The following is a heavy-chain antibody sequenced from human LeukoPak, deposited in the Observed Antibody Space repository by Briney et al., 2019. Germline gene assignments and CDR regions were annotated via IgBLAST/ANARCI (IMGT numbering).Heavy chain of an antibody. J-gene: IGHJ4*02. V-gene: IGHV3-23*01. CDR3: AKDVGYSMRRGFFDY. CDR2: ISGSGGST. D-gene: IGHD5-18*01. Sequence: GGSLRLSCGASGFTVSRKYMNWVRQAPGKGLEWVSAISGSGGSTYYADSVKGRFTISRDNSKNTLYLQMNSLRAEDTAVYYCAKDVGYSMRRGFFDYWGQGTLVTVSS. CDR1: GFTVSRKY.